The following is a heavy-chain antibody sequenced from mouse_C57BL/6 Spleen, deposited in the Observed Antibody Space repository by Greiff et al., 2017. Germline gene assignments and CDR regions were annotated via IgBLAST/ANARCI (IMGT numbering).Heavy chain of an antibody. J-gene: IGHJ2*01. D-gene: IGHD1-1*01. CDR1: GYTFTDYY. CDR2: IYPGSGNT. V-gene: IGHV1-76*01. Sequence: VKLKGSGAELVRPGASVKLSCKASGYTFTDYYINWVKQRPGQGLEWIARIYPGSGNTYYNEKFKGKATLTAEKSSSTAYMQLSSLTSEDSAVYFCARTLTVVEYYFDYWGQGTTLTVSS. CDR3: ARTLTVVEYYFDY.